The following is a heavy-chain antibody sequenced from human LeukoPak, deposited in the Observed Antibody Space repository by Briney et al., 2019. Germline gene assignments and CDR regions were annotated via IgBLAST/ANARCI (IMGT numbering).Heavy chain of an antibody. CDR2: IYYTGST. J-gene: IGHJ6*03. D-gene: IGHD3-3*01. CDR1: GGSISTYY. CDR3: ASITGHYYYYYMDV. Sequence: SETLSLTCTVSGGSISTYYWSWIRQPPGKGLEWIGYIYYTGSTSYNPSLKSRVTMSLDASKNQFSLELNSVTPADTAVYYCASITGHYYYYYMDVWGKGTTVTISS. V-gene: IGHV4-59*01.